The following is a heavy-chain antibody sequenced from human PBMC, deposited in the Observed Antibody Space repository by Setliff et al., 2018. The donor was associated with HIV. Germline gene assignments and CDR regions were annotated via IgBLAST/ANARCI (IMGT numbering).Heavy chain of an antibody. CDR1: GNTFSDYY. D-gene: IGHD5-18*01. J-gene: IGHJ4*02. Sequence: ASVKVSCKASGNTFSDYYMHWVQQAPGKGLEWMGRVDPEDGETIYAEKFQGRVTITADTSTYTAYMDLSSLRSEDTAVYYCATGGLFGYSRAFDYWGQGTLVTVS. CDR2: VDPEDGET. V-gene: IGHV1-69-2*01. CDR3: ATGGLFGYSRAFDY.